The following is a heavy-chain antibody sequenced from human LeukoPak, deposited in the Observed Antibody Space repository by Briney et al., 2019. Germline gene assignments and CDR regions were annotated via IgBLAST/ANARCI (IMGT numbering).Heavy chain of an antibody. V-gene: IGHV3-48*03. CDR1: GFTLSSYE. D-gene: IGHD5-18*01. J-gene: IGHJ4*02. Sequence: GGSLRLSCAASGFTLSSYEMNWVRQAPGKGLEWVSYISSSGSTIYYADSVKGRFTISRDNAKNSLYLQMNSLRAEDTAVYYCARGWIQLWFWGQGTLVTVSS. CDR3: ARGWIQLWF. CDR2: ISSSGSTI.